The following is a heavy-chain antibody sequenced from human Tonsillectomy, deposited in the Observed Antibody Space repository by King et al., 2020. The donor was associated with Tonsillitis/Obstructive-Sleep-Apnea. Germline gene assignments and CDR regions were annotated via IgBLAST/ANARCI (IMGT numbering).Heavy chain of an antibody. D-gene: IGHD2-2*01. CDR3: ARAARYQLLQFYFDY. CDR1: GFTFSSYG. Sequence: VQLVESGGGVVQPGRSLRLSCAASGFTFSSYGMHWVRQAPGKGLEWVAVIWYDGSNKYYADSVKGRFTIPRDNSKNTLYLQMNSLRAEDTAVYYCARAARYQLLQFYFDYWGQGTLVTVSS. V-gene: IGHV3-33*01. CDR2: IWYDGSNK. J-gene: IGHJ4*02.